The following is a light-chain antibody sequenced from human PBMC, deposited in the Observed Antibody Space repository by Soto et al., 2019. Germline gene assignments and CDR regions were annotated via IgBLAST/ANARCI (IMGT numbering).Light chain of an antibody. CDR2: GAS. CDR1: QSLTRNY. V-gene: IGKV3-20*01. Sequence: EIVMTQSPATLSVSPGERVTLSCRASQSLTRNYLAWYQQKPGQAPRLLIYGASSRATGIPDRFSGSGSGTDFTLTISRLEPEDFAVYYCQQYGSSPLTFGGGTKVDIK. CDR3: QQYGSSPLT. J-gene: IGKJ4*01.